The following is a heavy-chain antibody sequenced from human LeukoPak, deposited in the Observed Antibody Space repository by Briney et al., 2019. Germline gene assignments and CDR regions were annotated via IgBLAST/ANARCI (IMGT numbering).Heavy chain of an antibody. D-gene: IGHD6-6*01. V-gene: IGHV4-4*02. CDR1: GGSISSSNW. Sequence: PSETLSPTCAVSGGSISSSNWWSWVRQPPGKGLEWIGYIYHSGSTNYNPSLQSRVTISVDTSKNQFSLNLNSVTAADTAVYYCARGGAARLHFQNWGQGTLVTVSS. CDR2: IYHSGST. CDR3: ARGGAARLHFQN. J-gene: IGHJ1*01.